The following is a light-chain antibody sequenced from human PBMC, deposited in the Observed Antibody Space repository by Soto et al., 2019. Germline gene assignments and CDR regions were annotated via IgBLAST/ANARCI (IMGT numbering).Light chain of an antibody. CDR1: SSDVGGYNY. CDR2: EVS. Sequence: QSVLTQPASVSGSPGQSITISCTGTSSDVGGYNYVSWYQQHPGKAPKLMIYEVSNRPSGVSNRFSGSKSGNTASLPISGLQAEDEADYYCTSYTSTSTGVFGGGTQLTVL. V-gene: IGLV2-14*01. J-gene: IGLJ3*02. CDR3: TSYTSTSTGV.